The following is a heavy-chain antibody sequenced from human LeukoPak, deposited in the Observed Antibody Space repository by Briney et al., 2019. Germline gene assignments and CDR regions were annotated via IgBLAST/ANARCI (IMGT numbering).Heavy chain of an antibody. CDR2: IIPIFGTA. J-gene: IGHJ5*02. CDR1: GGTFSSYA. CDR3: ARGIPRFWSGYYFDGGWFDP. V-gene: IGHV1-69*01. D-gene: IGHD3-3*01. Sequence: GSSVKVSCKASGGTFSSYAISWVRQAPGQGLEWMGGIIPIFGTANYAQKSQGRVTITADESTSTAYMELSSLRSEDTAVYYCARGIPRFWSGYYFDGGWFDPWGQGTLVTVSS.